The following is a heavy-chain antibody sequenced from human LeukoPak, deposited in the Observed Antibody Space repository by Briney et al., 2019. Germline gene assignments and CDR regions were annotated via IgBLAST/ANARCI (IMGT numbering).Heavy chain of an antibody. D-gene: IGHD3-9*01. V-gene: IGHV1-3*02. J-gene: IGHJ6*02. CDR3: ARGKPYYDILTGYYDYGMDV. CDR1: GYTFTSYA. Sequence: GASVKVSCKASGYTFTSYAMHWVRQAPGQRLEWMGWSNAGNGNTKYSQEFQGRVTITRDKSASTAYMELSSLRSEDMAVYYCARGKPYYDILTGYYDYGMDVWGQGTTVTVSS. CDR2: SNAGNGNT.